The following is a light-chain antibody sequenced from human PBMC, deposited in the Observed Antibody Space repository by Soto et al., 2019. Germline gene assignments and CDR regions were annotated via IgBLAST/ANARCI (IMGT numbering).Light chain of an antibody. Sequence: IVLTQSPATLSFSPGESATLSCRASQSIAIYLAWYQQKSGQSPRLLIYDSFNRAPGIPDRFSGSGSGTDFTLTISSLEPEDFAVYYCLQRATWPWTFGQGTTVESK. CDR1: QSIAIY. J-gene: IGKJ1*01. CDR2: DSF. CDR3: LQRATWPWT. V-gene: IGKV3-11*01.